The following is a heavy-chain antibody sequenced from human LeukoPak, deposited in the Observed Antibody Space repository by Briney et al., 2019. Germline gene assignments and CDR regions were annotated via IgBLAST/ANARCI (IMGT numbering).Heavy chain of an antibody. J-gene: IGHJ4*02. CDR2: IIPIFGTA. V-gene: IGHV1-69*05. D-gene: IGHD6-19*01. Sequence: SVKVSCKASGGTFSSYAISWVRQAPGQGLEWMGGIIPIFGTANYAQKFQGRVTITTDESTSTAYMELSSLRSEDTAVYYCASPSAVAGPPDYWGQGTLVTVSS. CDR1: GGTFSSYA. CDR3: ASPSAVAGPPDY.